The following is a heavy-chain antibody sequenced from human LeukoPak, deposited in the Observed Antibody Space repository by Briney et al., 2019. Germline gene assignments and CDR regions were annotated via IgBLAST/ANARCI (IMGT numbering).Heavy chain of an antibody. D-gene: IGHD6-13*01. Sequence: GGSLRLSCGASGFTFRTYAMSWVRQAPGKGLEWVSGISDGGGRTFYAESVKGRFTVSRDNSKNTLYLRMNSLRAEDTAIYYCTKNQILDDTGSWYAYWGQGTLDTVSS. CDR1: GFTFRTYA. CDR3: TKNQILDDTGSWYAY. J-gene: IGHJ4*02. CDR2: ISDGGGRT. V-gene: IGHV3-23*01.